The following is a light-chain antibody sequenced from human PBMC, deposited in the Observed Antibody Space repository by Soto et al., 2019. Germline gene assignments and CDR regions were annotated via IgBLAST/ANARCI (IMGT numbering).Light chain of an antibody. CDR3: SSYTRTNTWV. Sequence: QSVLTQPASVSGSRGQSITISCTGTSSDVGGHNYVSWYQQHPGKAPKFMIFEVSNRPSGVSNRFSGSKSGNTASLTISGLQAEDEADYYCSSYTRTNTWVFGGGTKLTVL. CDR1: SSDVGGHNY. J-gene: IGLJ3*02. V-gene: IGLV2-14*01. CDR2: EVS.